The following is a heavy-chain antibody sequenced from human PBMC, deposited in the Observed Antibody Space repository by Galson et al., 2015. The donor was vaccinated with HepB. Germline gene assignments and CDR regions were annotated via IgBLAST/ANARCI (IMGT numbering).Heavy chain of an antibody. CDR1: GGSINSYY. J-gene: IGHJ3*02. V-gene: IGHV4-59*01. D-gene: IGHD3-10*01. CDR3: AREGVVRGAFDI. CDR2: IYYSGTT. Sequence: ETLSLTCTVSGGSINSYYWSWIRQPPGKGLEWFAYIYYSGTTNYNPSLKSRVTISVDTSKTQFSLRLSSVTAADTAVYYCAREGVVRGAFDIWGQGTMVTVSS.